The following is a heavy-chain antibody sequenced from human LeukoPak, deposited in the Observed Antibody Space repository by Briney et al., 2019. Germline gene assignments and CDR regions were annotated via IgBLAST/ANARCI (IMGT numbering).Heavy chain of an antibody. CDR2: INHSGST. D-gene: IGHD6-13*01. J-gene: IGHJ3*02. Sequence: SETLSLTCAVYGGSFSGYYWSWIRQPPGKGLEWIGEINHSGSTNYNPSLKSRVTISVDTSKNQFSLKLSSVTAADTAVYYCARISSSWYGGDAFDIWGQGTMVTVSS. CDR3: ARISSSWYGGDAFDI. CDR1: GGSFSGYY. V-gene: IGHV4-34*01.